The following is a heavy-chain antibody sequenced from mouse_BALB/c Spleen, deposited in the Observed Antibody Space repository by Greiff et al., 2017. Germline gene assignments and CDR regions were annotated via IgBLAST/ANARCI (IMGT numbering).Heavy chain of an antibody. CDR3: ARGNWDWAMDY. V-gene: IGHV5-17*02. CDR1: GFTFSSFG. CDR2: ISSGSSTI. J-gene: IGHJ4*01. Sequence: EVQLVESGGGLVQPGGSRKLSCAASGFTFSSFGMHWVRQAPEKGLEWVAYISSGSSTIYYADTVKGRFTISRDNPKNTLFLQMTSLRSEDTAMYYCARGNWDWAMDYWGQGTSVTVSS. D-gene: IGHD4-1*01.